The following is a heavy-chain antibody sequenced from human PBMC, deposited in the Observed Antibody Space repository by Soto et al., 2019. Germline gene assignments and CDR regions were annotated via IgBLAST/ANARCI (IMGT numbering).Heavy chain of an antibody. D-gene: IGHD6-13*01. CDR3: ARGKGAAGSRRWGFDP. J-gene: IGHJ5*02. CDR1: GYGFSDYY. CDR2: INPSTGGT. Sequence: QVQLVQSGAEVKKPGASVKVSCKASGYGFSDYYLHWVRQAPGQGLEWLALINPSTGGTTYVEKFQGRVTVTRDTSITTAYMEVTRLTSDDTAVYYCARGKGAAGSRRWGFDPWGQGTLVTVSS. V-gene: IGHV1-2*02.